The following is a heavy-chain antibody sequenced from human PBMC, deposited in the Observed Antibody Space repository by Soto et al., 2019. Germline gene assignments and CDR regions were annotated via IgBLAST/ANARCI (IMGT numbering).Heavy chain of an antibody. J-gene: IGHJ5*02. CDR3: AKDSYSSSSPDWFDP. V-gene: IGHV3-23*01. CDR2: ISGSGGST. D-gene: IGHD6-6*01. Sequence: GGSLRLSCAASGFTFSSYAMSWVRQAPGKGLEWVSAISGSGGSTYYADSVKGRFTISRDNSKNTLYLQMNSLRAEDTAVYYCAKDSYSSSSPDWFDPWGQGTLVTVSS. CDR1: GFTFSSYA.